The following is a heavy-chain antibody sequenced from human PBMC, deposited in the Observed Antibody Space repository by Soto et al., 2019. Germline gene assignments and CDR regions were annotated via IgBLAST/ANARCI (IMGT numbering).Heavy chain of an antibody. V-gene: IGHV3-53*01. D-gene: IGHD6-6*01. CDR1: GFSVSSSD. J-gene: IGHJ6*02. Sequence: GGFLRLSCAASGFSVSSSDMSWVRQVPGEGLEWVSVIYSGGSTHDADYVKGRFSVSRDTSKNTVDLQMNSLRVDDTAVYYCGTSSRKDYHFAMDVWGQGTAVTVSS. CDR2: IYSGGST. CDR3: GTSSRKDYHFAMDV.